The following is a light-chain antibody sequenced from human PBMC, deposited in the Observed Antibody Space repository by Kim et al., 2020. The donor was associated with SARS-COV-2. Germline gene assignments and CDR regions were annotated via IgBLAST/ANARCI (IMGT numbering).Light chain of an antibody. CDR3: SSYSSGTSLRV. J-gene: IGLJ2*01. V-gene: IGLV2-14*03. CDR1: SSDVGDYTY. Sequence: QSALTQPASVSGSPGQSITISCTGPSSDVGDYTYVSWYQQHPGEAPKLIIYDVTNRPSGVSNRFSGSKSGNTASLTISGLQAEDEADYYCSSYSSGTSLRVFGGGTQLT. CDR2: DVT.